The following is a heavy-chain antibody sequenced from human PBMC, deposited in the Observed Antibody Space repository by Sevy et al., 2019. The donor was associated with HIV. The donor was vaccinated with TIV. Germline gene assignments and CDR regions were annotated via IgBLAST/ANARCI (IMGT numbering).Heavy chain of an antibody. V-gene: IGHV3-23*01. Sequence: EGSLRLSCTASGFTFSKYSMSWVRQPPGKGLEWVSTLAFGCGEINHADSVKGRFTISRDNSKNSLYLQMNILRAEDTAVYYCASEGCTKPHDNWGQGTLVTVSS. CDR3: ASEGCTKPHDN. CDR1: GFTFSKYS. D-gene: IGHD2-8*01. J-gene: IGHJ4*02. CDR2: LAFGCGEI.